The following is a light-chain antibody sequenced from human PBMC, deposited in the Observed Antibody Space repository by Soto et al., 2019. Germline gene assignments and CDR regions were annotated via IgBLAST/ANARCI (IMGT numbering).Light chain of an antibody. V-gene: IGKV3-20*01. Sequence: EIVLTQSPGPLSLSPGERVTLSCRASQSVTSSYLAWYQQKPVQAPRLLIYGASTRATGIPDRFSGSGSGTDFTLTISRLEPEDCAVYYCQQYGSSRLTFGGGTKVEIK. J-gene: IGKJ4*01. CDR3: QQYGSSRLT. CDR2: GAS. CDR1: QSVTSSY.